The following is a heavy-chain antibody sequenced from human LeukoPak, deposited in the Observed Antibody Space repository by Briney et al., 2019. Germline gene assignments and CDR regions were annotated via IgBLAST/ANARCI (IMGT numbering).Heavy chain of an antibody. CDR3: VKAPVTTCSGAYCYPFDY. CDR1: GFTFSSYA. V-gene: IGHV3-23*01. D-gene: IGHD2-21*01. CDR2: ISGNGDST. Sequence: GGSLRLSCAASGFTFSSYALSWVRQAPGKGLEWVSPISGNGDSTYYADSVKGRFTISRDSSKNTLYLQMNRLRAEDAAVYYCVKAPVTTCSGAYCYPFDYWGQGTLVTVSS. J-gene: IGHJ4*02.